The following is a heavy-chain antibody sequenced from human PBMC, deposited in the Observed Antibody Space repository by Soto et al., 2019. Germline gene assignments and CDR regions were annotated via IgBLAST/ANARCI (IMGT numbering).Heavy chain of an antibody. CDR3: AKDFSGDGYDLLFASWFFDL. V-gene: IGHV3-23*01. J-gene: IGHJ2*01. CDR1: GFTFSSYA. Sequence: EVQLLESGGDLVQPGGSLRLSCAASGFTFSSYAMSWVRQAPGKGLAWVSTISGGGTSTYYADSVKGRFTISRDNSKNTLYLQMNSLRAEDTAVYFCAKDFSGDGYDLLFASWFFDLWGRGTLVTVSS. CDR2: ISGGGTST. D-gene: IGHD5-12*01.